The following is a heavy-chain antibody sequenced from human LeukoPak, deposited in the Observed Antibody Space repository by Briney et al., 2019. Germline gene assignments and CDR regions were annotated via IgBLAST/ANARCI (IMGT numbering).Heavy chain of an antibody. CDR1: GGSISSYY. CDR3: ARRRAIAAAGRPPYYYYYGMDV. Sequence: SETLSLTCTVSGGSISSYYWSWIRQPPGKGLEWIGYIYYSGSTNYNPSLKSRVTISVDTSKNQFSLKLSSVTAADTAVYYCARRRAIAAAGRPPYYYYYGMDVWGQGTTVTVSS. D-gene: IGHD6-13*01. J-gene: IGHJ6*02. V-gene: IGHV4-59*08. CDR2: IYYSGST.